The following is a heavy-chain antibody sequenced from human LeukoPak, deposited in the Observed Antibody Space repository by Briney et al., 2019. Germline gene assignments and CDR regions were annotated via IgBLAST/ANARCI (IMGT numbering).Heavy chain of an antibody. CDR3: TRNAGNSDFDY. Sequence: PSGTLSLTCAVSGGSISSGLCWTWVRQPPGKGLEWIGEIYPSGTTNYNPSLKSRVTISVDKSENQFSLKLYSVTAADTAVHYCTRNAGNSDFDYWGQGTLVTVSS. J-gene: IGHJ4*02. CDR1: GGSISSGLC. V-gene: IGHV4-4*02. CDR2: IYPSGTT. D-gene: IGHD4-23*01.